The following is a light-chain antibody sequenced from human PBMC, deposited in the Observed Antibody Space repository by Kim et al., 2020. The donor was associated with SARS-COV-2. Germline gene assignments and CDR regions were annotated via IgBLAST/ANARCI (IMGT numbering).Light chain of an antibody. J-gene: IGLJ3*02. CDR2: GKN. V-gene: IGLV3-19*01. CDR1: SLRSYY. Sequence: SSELTQDPAVSVALGQTVRITYQGDSLRSYYASWYQQKPGQAPVLVIYGKNNRPSGIPDRFSGSSSGNTASLTITGAQAEDEADYYCNSRDSSGNHSWVFGGGTQLTVL. CDR3: NSRDSSGNHSWV.